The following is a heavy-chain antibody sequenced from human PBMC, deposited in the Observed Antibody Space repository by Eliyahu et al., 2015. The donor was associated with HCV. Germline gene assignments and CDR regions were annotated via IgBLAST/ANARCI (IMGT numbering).Heavy chain of an antibody. CDR1: GFTFFDYW. J-gene: IGHJ4*02. CDR2: FSADGHTT. D-gene: IGHD6-13*01. CDR3: ANVLGQQLITAEY. V-gene: IGHV3-74*01. Sequence: EVQLVESGGGLVQPGGSLRLSCAASGFTFFDYWMHWVRQVPGKGLMWVPPFSADGHTTTYADSVKGRFTVSRDNAKKMLYLQMNSLRSEDTAVYYCANVLGQQLITAEYWGQGTPVTVSS.